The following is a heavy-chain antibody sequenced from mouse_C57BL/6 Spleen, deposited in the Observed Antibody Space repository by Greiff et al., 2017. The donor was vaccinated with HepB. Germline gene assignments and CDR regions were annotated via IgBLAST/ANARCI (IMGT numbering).Heavy chain of an antibody. D-gene: IGHD1-1*01. J-gene: IGHJ4*01. V-gene: IGHV1-81*01. CDR3: ARFTTVVATPLAMDY. CDR1: GYTFTSYG. CDR2: IYPRSGKT. Sequence: QVQLKQSGAELARPGASVKLSCKASGYTFTSYGISWVKQRTGQGLEWIGEIYPRSGKTYYNEKFKGKATLTADKSSSTAYMELRSLTSEDSAVYFCARFTTVVATPLAMDYWGQGTSVTVSS.